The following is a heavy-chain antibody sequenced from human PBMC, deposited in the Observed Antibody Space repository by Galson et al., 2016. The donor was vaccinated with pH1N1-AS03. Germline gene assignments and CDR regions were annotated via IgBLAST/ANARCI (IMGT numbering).Heavy chain of an antibody. D-gene: IGHD3-3*01. CDR1: GYTFTNFG. J-gene: IGHJ4*02. Sequence: SVKVSCKASGYTFTNFGITWVRQAPGQGLEWMGWISGYNGQTHYAHKFPGRVTLTTNTSTTTAYMELRSLRSDDTAVYYCVKDFWADYSGYWGQGTLVTVSS. CDR2: ISGYNGQT. V-gene: IGHV1-18*01. CDR3: VKDFWADYSGY.